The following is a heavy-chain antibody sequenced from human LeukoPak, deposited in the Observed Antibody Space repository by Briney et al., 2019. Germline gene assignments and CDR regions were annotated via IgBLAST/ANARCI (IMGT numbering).Heavy chain of an antibody. CDR3: ARSLPATAAGANWFDP. D-gene: IGHD6-13*01. J-gene: IGHJ5*02. CDR1: DGSISGYY. V-gene: IGHV4-59*12. CDR2: MYYSGST. Sequence: SETLSLPCAVSDGSISGYYWNWIRQPPGKGPEWIGYMYYSGSTNYNPSLKSRVTLSADTSRNQLSLKLSSVTAADTAVYYCARSLPATAAGANWFDPWGQGSLVTVSS.